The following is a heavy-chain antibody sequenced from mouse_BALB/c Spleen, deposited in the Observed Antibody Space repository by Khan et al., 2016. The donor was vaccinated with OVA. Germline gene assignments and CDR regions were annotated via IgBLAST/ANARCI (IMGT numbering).Heavy chain of an antibody. D-gene: IGHD1-1*02. CDR1: GFTFSSYT. V-gene: IGHV5-9*03. CDR3: ARSNYGAFAY. J-gene: IGHJ3*01. Sequence: EVELVESGGGLVMPGGSLKLSCAASGFTFSSYTMSWVRQTPEKRLEWVATISSGGDNTYYPDSVKGRFTISSDNAKNHLYLQMSSLRSEDTASYYCARSNYGAFAYWGQGTLVTVSA. CDR2: ISSGGDNT.